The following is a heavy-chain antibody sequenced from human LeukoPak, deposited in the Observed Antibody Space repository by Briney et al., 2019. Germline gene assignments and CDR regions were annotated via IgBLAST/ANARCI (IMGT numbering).Heavy chain of an antibody. D-gene: IGHD3-9*01. CDR3: ARSFYDILIGYYQYFDY. CDR1: GXSVSSNC. Sequence: GRSLRLSCVASGXSVSSNCMSWVRQAPGKGLEWVSVIYRDGSSYYAESVKGRFTISRDNSKNTLYIQMNSLRAEDTAVYYCARSFYDILIGYYQYFDYWGQGTLVTVSS. CDR2: IYRDGSS. V-gene: IGHV3-66*01. J-gene: IGHJ4*02.